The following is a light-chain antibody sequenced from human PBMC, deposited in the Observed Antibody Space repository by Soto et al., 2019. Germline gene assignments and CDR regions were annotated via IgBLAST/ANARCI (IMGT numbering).Light chain of an antibody. CDR3: MQTLQSPFT. V-gene: IGKV2-28*01. J-gene: IGKJ5*01. Sequence: IVMTQSPLSLPLTPGEPASISCRSTQSLLQRNGYNYLDWYLQKPGQSPQLLIYLGSNRASGVPDRFSGSGSGTDFTLKINRVEADDVGVYYCMQTLQSPFTFGQGTRLEIK. CDR2: LGS. CDR1: QSLLQRNGYNY.